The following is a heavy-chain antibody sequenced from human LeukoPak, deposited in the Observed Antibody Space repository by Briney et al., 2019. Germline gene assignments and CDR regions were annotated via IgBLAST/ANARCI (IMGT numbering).Heavy chain of an antibody. Sequence: SQTLSLTCAISGDSVSSNSAAWNWIRQSPSRGLEWLGRTYYRSKWYNDYAVSVKSRITINPDTSKNQFSLQLNSVTPEDTAVYYCARQILTGYYRMSYTDAFGIWGQGTMVTVSS. CDR2: TYYRSKWYN. CDR1: GDSVSSNSAA. J-gene: IGHJ3*02. CDR3: ARQILTGYYRMSYTDAFGI. V-gene: IGHV6-1*01. D-gene: IGHD3-9*01.